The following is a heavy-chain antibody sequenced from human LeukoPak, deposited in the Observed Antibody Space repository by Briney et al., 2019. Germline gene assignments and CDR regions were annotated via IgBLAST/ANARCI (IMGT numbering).Heavy chain of an antibody. Sequence: PGRSPRLSCAASGFTFSSYAMHWVRQAPGKGLEWVAVISYDGSNKYYADSVKGRFTISRDNSKNTLYLQMNSLRAEDTAVYYCARESEWLWAPWDYGMDVWGQGTTVTVSS. CDR1: GFTFSSYA. CDR2: ISYDGSNK. D-gene: IGHD3-3*01. V-gene: IGHV3-30-3*01. J-gene: IGHJ6*02. CDR3: ARESEWLWAPWDYGMDV.